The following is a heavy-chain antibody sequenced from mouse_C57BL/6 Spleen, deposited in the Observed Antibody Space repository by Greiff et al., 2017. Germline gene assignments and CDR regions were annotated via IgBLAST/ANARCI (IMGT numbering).Heavy chain of an antibody. D-gene: IGHD2-5*01. CDR2: IDPSDSYT. V-gene: IGHV1-50*01. CDR3: ASFYYSNYVSFDY. CDR1: GYTFTSYW. Sequence: VQLQQPGAELVKPGASVKLSCKASGYTFTSYWMQWVKQRPGQGLEWIGEIDPSDSYTNYNQKFKGKATLTVDTSSSTAYMQLSSLTSEDSAVYHCASFYYSNYVSFDYWGQGTTLTVSS. J-gene: IGHJ2*01.